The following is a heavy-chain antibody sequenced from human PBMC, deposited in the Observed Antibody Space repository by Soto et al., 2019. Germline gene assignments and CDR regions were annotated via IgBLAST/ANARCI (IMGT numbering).Heavy chain of an antibody. CDR2: IVVGSGNT. J-gene: IGHJ6*02. V-gene: IGHV1-58*01. CDR3: AANGAAYSSSWYSYYYYYYGMDV. Sequence: SVKVSCKASGFTFTSSAVQWVRQARGQRLEWIGWIVVGSGNTNYAQKFQERVTITRDMSTSTAYMELSSLRSEDTAVYYCAANGAAYSSSWYSYYYYYYGMDVWGQGTTVTVSS. CDR1: GFTFTSSA. D-gene: IGHD6-13*01.